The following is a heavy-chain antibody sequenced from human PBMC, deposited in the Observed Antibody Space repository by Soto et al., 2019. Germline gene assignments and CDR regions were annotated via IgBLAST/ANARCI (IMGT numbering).Heavy chain of an antibody. CDR1: GFTFSSYA. Sequence: GGSLRLSCAASGFTFSSYAMSWVRQAPGKGLEWVSAISGSGGSTYYADSVKGRFTISRDNSKNTLYLQMNSLRAEDTAVYYCSSRHNYDFWSGYYYGALDIWGQGTMVTVSS. J-gene: IGHJ3*02. CDR3: SSRHNYDFWSGYYYGALDI. V-gene: IGHV3-23*01. CDR2: ISGSGGST. D-gene: IGHD3-3*01.